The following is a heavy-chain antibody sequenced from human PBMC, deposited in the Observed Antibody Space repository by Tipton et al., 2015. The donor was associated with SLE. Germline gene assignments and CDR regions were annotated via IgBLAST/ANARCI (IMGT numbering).Heavy chain of an antibody. CDR3: ARVGDYYNSGSRVFDH. V-gene: IGHV4-61*02. D-gene: IGHD3-10*01. CDR1: GASISSSSYS. J-gene: IGHJ4*02. CDR2: FYSGYS. Sequence: TLSLTCTVSGASISSSSYSWNWIRQPAGKGLEWIGRFYSGYSDYNPSLNSRVTMSVDRSRNQLSLKLSSVTAADTAVYFCARVGDYYNSGSRVFDHWGQGILVTVSS.